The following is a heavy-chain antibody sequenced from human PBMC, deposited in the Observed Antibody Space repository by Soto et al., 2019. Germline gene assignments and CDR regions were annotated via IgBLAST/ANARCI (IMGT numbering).Heavy chain of an antibody. Sequence: GESLKISCKGSGYSFTSYWIGWVRQMPGKGLEWMGIIYPGDSDTRYSPSFQGQVTISADKSISTAYLQWSSLKASDTAMYYCARPVYYYDSSGFTFMDVWGQGTTVTVSS. V-gene: IGHV5-51*01. CDR3: ARPVYYYDSSGFTFMDV. CDR2: IYPGDSDT. D-gene: IGHD3-22*01. CDR1: GYSFTSYW. J-gene: IGHJ6*02.